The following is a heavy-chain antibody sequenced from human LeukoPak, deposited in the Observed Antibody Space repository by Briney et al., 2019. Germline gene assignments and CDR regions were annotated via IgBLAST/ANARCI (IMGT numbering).Heavy chain of an antibody. J-gene: IGHJ3*01. Sequence: SETLSLTCDVYRGSFSGYFWSWIRQTPGKGLEWLGEMNDSGSTNYNPSLKSRVSISVAVSKNQYSLRLTSVTAADTAVYYCARKGFVESTGWRGAFDVWGQGTMVTVSS. CDR1: RGSFSGYF. CDR3: ARKGFVESTGWRGAFDV. D-gene: IGHD2-8*02. CDR2: MNDSGST. V-gene: IGHV4-34*01.